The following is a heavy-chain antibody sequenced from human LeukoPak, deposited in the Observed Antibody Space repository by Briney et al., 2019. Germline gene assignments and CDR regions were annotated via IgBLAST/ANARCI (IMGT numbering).Heavy chain of an antibody. CDR2: INPNSGGT. V-gene: IGHV1-2*02. Sequence: ASVKVSCKASGYIFTGYYIHWVRQAPGQGLDWMGWINPNSGGTNYAQKFQGRVTMTRDTSISTAYMELSRLRSDDTAVYYCAGDGGYYGSGSYQYWGQGTLVTVSS. CDR3: AGDGGYYGSGSYQY. CDR1: GYIFTGYY. D-gene: IGHD3-10*01. J-gene: IGHJ4*02.